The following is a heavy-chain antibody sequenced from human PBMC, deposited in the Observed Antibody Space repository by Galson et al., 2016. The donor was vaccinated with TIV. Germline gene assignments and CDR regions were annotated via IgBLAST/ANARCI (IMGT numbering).Heavy chain of an antibody. Sequence: SLRLSCATSGFTFGSYGIHWVRQAPGKGLEWVAFIRYDGSNKYYADSVKGRFTISRDNSKNTVYLQMNGLRAEDTALYCCAKDSTTTLYYMDVWGKGTTVTVSS. CDR1: GFTFGSYG. J-gene: IGHJ6*03. CDR2: IRYDGSNK. V-gene: IGHV3-30*02. D-gene: IGHD4-17*01. CDR3: AKDSTTTLYYMDV.